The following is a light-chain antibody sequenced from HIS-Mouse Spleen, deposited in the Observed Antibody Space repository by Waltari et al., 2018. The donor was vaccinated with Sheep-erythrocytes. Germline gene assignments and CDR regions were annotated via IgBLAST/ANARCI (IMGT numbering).Light chain of an antibody. CDR3: CSYAGSYTFWV. J-gene: IGLJ3*02. Sequence: QSALTQPRSVSGSPGQSVTISCTGTSSDVGGYNYVSWYQQHPGKAPKLMIYDVSKRPSGVPDRFSGSKSGNTASLTISGLQAEDEGDYYCCSYAGSYTFWVFGGGTKLTVL. CDR2: DVS. V-gene: IGLV2-11*01. CDR1: SSDVGGYNY.